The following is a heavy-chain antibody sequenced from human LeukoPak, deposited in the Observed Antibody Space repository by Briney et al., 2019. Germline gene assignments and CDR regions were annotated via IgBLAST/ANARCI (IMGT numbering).Heavy chain of an antibody. CDR1: GYSISTNNY. J-gene: IGHJ4*02. V-gene: IGHV4-39*01. D-gene: IGHD4-17*01. CDR2: IYNSGTT. Sequence: SETLSLTCTVSGYSISTNNYWGWIRQPPGKGLEWIGSIYNSGTTYYNPSLKSRVTISVDTSKNQISLKLTSVTAADTAVYYCVRPLTTDNHYFDVWGQGTLVTVSS. CDR3: VRPLTTDNHYFDV.